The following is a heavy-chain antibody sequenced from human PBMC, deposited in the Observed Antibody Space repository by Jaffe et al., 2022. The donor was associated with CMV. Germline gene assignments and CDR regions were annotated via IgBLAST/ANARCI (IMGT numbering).Heavy chain of an antibody. CDR2: IIPILGIA. CDR1: GGTFSSYA. J-gene: IGHJ6*03. Sequence: QVQLVQSGAEVKKPGSSVKVSCKASGGTFSSYAISWVRQAPGQGLEWMGRIIPILGIANYAQKFQGRVTITADKSTSTAYMELSSLRSEDTAVYYCASGRHCSSTSCSSYSSSWYAFSPPASIYYYYYMDVWGKGTTVTVSS. D-gene: IGHD2-2*01. CDR3: ASGRHCSSTSCSSYSSSWYAFSPPASIYYYYYMDV. V-gene: IGHV1-69*09.